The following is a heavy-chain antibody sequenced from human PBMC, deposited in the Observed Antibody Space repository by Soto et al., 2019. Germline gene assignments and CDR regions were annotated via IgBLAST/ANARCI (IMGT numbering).Heavy chain of an antibody. D-gene: IGHD6-19*01. V-gene: IGHV1-18*01. CDR2: IHAYNGKT. CDR3: ARDPVAGTYFDY. Sequence: QVPLVQSGAEVKKPGASVKVSCKASGYTFTTYGISWVRQAPGQGLEWMGWIHAYNGKTNYAQKLQGSVTMTTDTSTSTAYMELRSLRSDDTAVYYCARDPVAGTYFDYGGQGTLVTVSS. CDR1: GYTFTTYG. J-gene: IGHJ4*02.